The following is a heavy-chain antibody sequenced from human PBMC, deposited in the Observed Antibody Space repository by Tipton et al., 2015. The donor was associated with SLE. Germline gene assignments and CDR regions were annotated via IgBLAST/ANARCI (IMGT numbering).Heavy chain of an antibody. CDR1: GVSIRSYY. J-gene: IGHJ2*01. CDR3: AREFLNPVTTVHYYFDL. D-gene: IGHD4-11*01. CDR2: IDHSGST. V-gene: IGHV4-59*12. Sequence: TLSLTCTVSGVSIRSYYWSWIRQPPGKGLEWIGEIDHSGSTNYNPSLKSRLTISVDTSKNQFSLKLISVTAADTAVYYCAREFLNPVTTVHYYFDLWGRGTLVTVSS.